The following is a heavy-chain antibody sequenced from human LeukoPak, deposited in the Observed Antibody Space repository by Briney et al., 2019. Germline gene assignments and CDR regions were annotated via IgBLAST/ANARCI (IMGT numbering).Heavy chain of an antibody. CDR1: GFTFSSYA. CDR2: ISGSGGST. V-gene: IGHV3-23*01. J-gene: IGHJ4*02. CDR3: AKKGDTAMVEPYYFDS. D-gene: IGHD5-18*01. Sequence: GGSLRLSCAASGFTFSSYAMSWVRQAPGKGLEWVSAISGSGGSTYYADSVKGRFTISRDNSKNTLYLQMNSLRAEDTALYYCAKKGDTAMVEPYYFDSWGQGALVTVSS.